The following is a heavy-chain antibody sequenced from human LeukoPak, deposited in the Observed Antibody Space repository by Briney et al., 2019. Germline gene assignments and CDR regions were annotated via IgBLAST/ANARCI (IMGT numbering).Heavy chain of an antibody. J-gene: IGHJ4*02. Sequence: GESLKISCKGSGYSFTSYWIDWVRQMPGKGLEWMGIIYPGDSDTRYSPSFQGQVTISADKSISTAYLQWSSLKASDTAMYYCARPVCSGGSCYSVYFDYWGQGTLVTVSS. V-gene: IGHV5-51*01. CDR3: ARPVCSGGSCYSVYFDY. D-gene: IGHD2-15*01. CDR2: IYPGDSDT. CDR1: GYSFTSYW.